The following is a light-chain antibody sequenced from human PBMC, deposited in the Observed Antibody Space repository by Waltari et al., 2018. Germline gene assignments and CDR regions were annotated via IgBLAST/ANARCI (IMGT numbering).Light chain of an antibody. J-gene: IGLJ1*01. Sequence: QSALTQPASVSGSPGQSITISCTGTSNDVGGYGYVSWYQQYPGRAPKLIIYAFSYPPSGISTRFSGSKSGNTASLTISGLQADDEADYYCSSHTSTVPHVFGTGTRVTV. CDR1: SNDVGGYGY. V-gene: IGLV2-14*03. CDR3: SSHTSTVPHV. CDR2: AFS.